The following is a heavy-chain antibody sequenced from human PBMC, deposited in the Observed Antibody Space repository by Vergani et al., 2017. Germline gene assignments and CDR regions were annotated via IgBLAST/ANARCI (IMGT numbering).Heavy chain of an antibody. CDR1: GFTFSDYY. CDR3: ARFGITMVRGNYYGMDV. CDR2: ISSSSSYT. Sequence: QVQLVESGGGLVKPGGSLRLSCAASGFTFSDYYMSWIRQAPGKGLEWVSYISSSSSYTNYADSLKGRFTISRDNAKNSLYLQMNSLRAEDTAVYYCARFGITMVRGNYYGMDVWGQGTTVTVSS. V-gene: IGHV3-11*05. J-gene: IGHJ6*02. D-gene: IGHD3-10*01.